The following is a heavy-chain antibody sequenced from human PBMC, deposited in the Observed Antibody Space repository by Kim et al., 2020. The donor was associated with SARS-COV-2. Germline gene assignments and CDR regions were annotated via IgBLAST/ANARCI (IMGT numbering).Heavy chain of an antibody. D-gene: IGHD2-2*02. J-gene: IGHJ3*01. Sequence: NTNYNPSLESRATISRDTQKNQFSLRLTSGTAADSAVYYCARAGIPGAFDVWGQGTTVTVSS. CDR3: ARAGIPGAFDV. V-gene: IGHV4-59*01. CDR2: NT.